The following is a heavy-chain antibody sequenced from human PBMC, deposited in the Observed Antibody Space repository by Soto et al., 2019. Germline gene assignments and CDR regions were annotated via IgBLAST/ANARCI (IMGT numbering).Heavy chain of an antibody. V-gene: IGHV1-69*06. CDR2: IIPIFGTA. D-gene: IGHD2-2*02. CDR1: GGTFSSYA. Sequence: QVQLVQSGAEVKKPGSSVKVSCKASGGTFSSYAISWVRQAPGQGLEWMGGIIPIFGTANYAQKFQGRVTITADKSTSTAHMELSSLRSEDTAVYYCARTSSDIVVVPAAIADAFDIWGQGTMVTVSS. CDR3: ARTSSDIVVVPAAIADAFDI. J-gene: IGHJ3*02.